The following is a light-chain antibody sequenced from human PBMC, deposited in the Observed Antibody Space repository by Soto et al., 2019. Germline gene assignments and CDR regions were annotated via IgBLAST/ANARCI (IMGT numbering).Light chain of an antibody. V-gene: IGLV2-23*01. CDR2: EGS. Sequence: QSALTQPASVSGSPGQSITISCTGSISDIGTYNLVSWFQQHPGKAPKLIIYEGSKRPSGVSNRFSGSKSGNTASPTISGLQAEDEADYYCCSYESTNTLVLGGGTKVTVL. J-gene: IGLJ2*01. CDR1: ISDIGTYNL. CDR3: CSYESTNTLV.